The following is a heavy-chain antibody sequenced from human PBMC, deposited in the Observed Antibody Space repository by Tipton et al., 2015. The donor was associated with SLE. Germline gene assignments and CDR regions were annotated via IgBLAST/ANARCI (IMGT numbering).Heavy chain of an antibody. Sequence: LRLSCSVSGVSINNGYYYWSWIRQHPGTGLEWIGSIFYSGITYYNPSLKSRVTISVDTSKNQFSLRLSSVTAADTAVYYCAGAEGSWYAFDIWGQGTMVTVSS. CDR2: IFYSGIT. J-gene: IGHJ3*02. V-gene: IGHV4-31*02. D-gene: IGHD2-15*01. CDR3: AGAEGSWYAFDI. CDR1: GVSINNGYYY.